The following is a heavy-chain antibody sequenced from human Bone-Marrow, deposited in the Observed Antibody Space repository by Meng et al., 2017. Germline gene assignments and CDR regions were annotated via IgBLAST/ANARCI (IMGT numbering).Heavy chain of an antibody. Sequence: QVQLPQSGPGLVKPSQTLSLTCTVSGGSISSGGYYWSWIRQHPGKGLEWIGYIYYSGSTYYNPSLKSLVTISVDTSKNQFSLKLSSVTAADTAVYYCARTYYDFWSGYYYFDYWGQGTLVTVSS. CDR3: ARTYYDFWSGYYYFDY. J-gene: IGHJ4*02. CDR1: GGSISSGGYY. V-gene: IGHV4-31*01. CDR2: IYYSGST. D-gene: IGHD3-3*01.